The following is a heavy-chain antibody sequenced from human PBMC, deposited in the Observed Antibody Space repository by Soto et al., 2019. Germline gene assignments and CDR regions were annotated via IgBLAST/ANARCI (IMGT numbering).Heavy chain of an antibody. Sequence: EVQLVESGGGLVQPGGSLRLSCAASGFTFSSYWMSWVRQAPGKGLGWVANIKQDGSEKYYVDSVKGLFTISRDNAKNALDQQMNSLRAEDTAVYYCARNGDSSGWPEYYFDYWGQGTLVTVSS. D-gene: IGHD6-19*01. CDR3: ARNGDSSGWPEYYFDY. J-gene: IGHJ4*02. CDR1: GFTFSSYW. CDR2: IKQDGSEK. V-gene: IGHV3-7*01.